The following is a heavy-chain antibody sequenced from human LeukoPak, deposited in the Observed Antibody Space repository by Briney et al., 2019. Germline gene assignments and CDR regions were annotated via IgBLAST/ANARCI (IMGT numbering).Heavy chain of an antibody. CDR3: ARDSDYYGSGSALFDP. Sequence: GGSLRLSRAASGFTLSDYYMSWIRQAPGKGLEGVSYISSSSSYTNYADSVKGRFTISRDNAKNSLYLQMNSLRAEDTAVYYCARDSDYYGSGSALFDPWGQGTLVTVSS. D-gene: IGHD3-10*01. J-gene: IGHJ5*02. CDR1: GFTLSDYY. V-gene: IGHV3-11*06. CDR2: ISSSSSYT.